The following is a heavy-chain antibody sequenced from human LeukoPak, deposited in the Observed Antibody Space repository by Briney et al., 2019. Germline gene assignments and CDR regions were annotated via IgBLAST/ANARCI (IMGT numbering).Heavy chain of an antibody. Sequence: ASVKVSCKASGYTFTSYGISWVRQAPGQGLEWMGWISAYNGNTNYAQKLQGRVTMTTDTSTSTAYMELRSLRSDDTAVYYCARGGYCSGGSCYSFAEYFQHWGQGTLVTVSS. CDR2: ISAYNGNT. J-gene: IGHJ1*01. D-gene: IGHD2-15*01. CDR3: ARGGYCSGGSCYSFAEYFQH. V-gene: IGHV1-18*01. CDR1: GYTFTSYG.